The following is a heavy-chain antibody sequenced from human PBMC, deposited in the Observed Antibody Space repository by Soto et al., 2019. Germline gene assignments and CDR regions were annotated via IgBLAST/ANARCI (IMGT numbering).Heavy chain of an antibody. V-gene: IGHV1-3*01. CDR3: ARRVAAAGTGCFDY. J-gene: IGHJ4*02. CDR1: GYTFTSYA. Sequence: RAAVKVSCKASGYTFTSYAMHWVRQAPGQRLEWMGWINAGNGNTKYSQKFLGRVTITRDTSESTDYMELSSLRSEDTAVYYCARRVAAAGTGCFDYWCQGTLLTVSS. CDR2: INAGNGNT. D-gene: IGHD6-13*01.